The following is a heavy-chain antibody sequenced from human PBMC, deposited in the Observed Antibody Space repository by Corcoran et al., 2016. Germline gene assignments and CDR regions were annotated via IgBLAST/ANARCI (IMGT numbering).Heavy chain of an antibody. V-gene: IGHV4-34*01. D-gene: IGHD2-2*01. CDR2: INHSGST. CDR1: GGSFSGYY. CDR3: ARGHKYCSSTSCYLYYYYYGMDV. J-gene: IGHJ6*02. Sequence: QQQQWGAGLLKPSETLSLTCAVYGGSFSGYYWSWIRQPPGKGLEWIGEINHSGSTNYNPSLKSRVTISVDTSKNQFSLKLSSVTAADTAVYYCARGHKYCSSTSCYLYYYYYGMDVWGQGTTVTVSS.